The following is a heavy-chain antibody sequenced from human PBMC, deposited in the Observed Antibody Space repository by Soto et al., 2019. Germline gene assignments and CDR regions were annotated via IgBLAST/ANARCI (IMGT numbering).Heavy chain of an antibody. Sequence: SETLSLTCAVYGGSFSGYYWSWIRQPPGKGLEWIGEINHSGSTNYNPSLKSRVTISVDTSKNQFSLKLSSVTAADMAVYYCARGLNDFWSGYLAPYYYGMDVWGQGTTVTVSS. CDR2: INHSGST. D-gene: IGHD3-3*01. J-gene: IGHJ6*02. CDR3: ARGLNDFWSGYLAPYYYGMDV. V-gene: IGHV4-34*01. CDR1: GGSFSGYY.